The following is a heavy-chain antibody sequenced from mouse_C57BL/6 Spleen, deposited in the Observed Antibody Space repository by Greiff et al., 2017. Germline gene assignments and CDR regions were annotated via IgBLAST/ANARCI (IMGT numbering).Heavy chain of an antibody. CDR2: FYPGSGSI. CDR1: GYTFTEYT. Sequence: VKLVESGAELVKPGASVKLSCKASGYTFTEYTIPWVHQRSGQGLEWIGWFYPGSGSIKYNEKFKDKATLTADKSSSTVYMELSRLTSEDSAVYFCAKHEEGGYGNFDYWGQGTTLTVSS. V-gene: IGHV1-62-2*01. CDR3: AKHEEGGYGNFDY. D-gene: IGHD2-10*02. J-gene: IGHJ2*01.